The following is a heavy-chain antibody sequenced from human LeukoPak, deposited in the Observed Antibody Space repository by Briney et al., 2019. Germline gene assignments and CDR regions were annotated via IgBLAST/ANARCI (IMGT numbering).Heavy chain of an antibody. J-gene: IGHJ4*02. V-gene: IGHV3-23*01. Sequence: GGSLRLSCAASGFTFSSYAMSWVRQAPGKGLEWVSAISGSGGSTYYADSVKGRFTISRDNSKNTLYLQMNSLRAEDTAVYYCAKGGYCTSISCPSPAARHVDYWGQGILVTVSS. CDR2: ISGSGGST. CDR3: AKGGYCTSISCPSPAARHVDY. CDR1: GFTFSSYA. D-gene: IGHD2-2*01.